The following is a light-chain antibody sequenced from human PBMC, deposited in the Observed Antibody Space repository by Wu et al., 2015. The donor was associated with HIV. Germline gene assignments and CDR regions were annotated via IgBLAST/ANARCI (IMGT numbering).Light chain of an antibody. Sequence: EIVLTQSPATLSVSPGERATLSCRASQNVDSNLAWYQQKPGQAPRLLIYGASSRATGIPDRFSGSGSGTDFTLTISRLEPEDFAVYYCQQYGSSPTWTFGQGTKVEIK. CDR1: QNVDSN. J-gene: IGKJ1*01. CDR2: GAS. V-gene: IGKV3-20*01. CDR3: QQYGSSPTWT.